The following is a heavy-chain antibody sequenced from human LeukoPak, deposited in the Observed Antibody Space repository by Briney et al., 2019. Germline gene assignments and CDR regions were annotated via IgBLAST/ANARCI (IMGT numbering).Heavy chain of an antibody. J-gene: IGHJ3*02. Sequence: SETLSLTCTVSGYSITRGYYWGWIRQPPGKGLEWIGSIYYSGSTYYNPSLKSRVTISVDTSKNQFSLKLSSVTAADTAVYYCARGIVVVPAAMLDAFDIWGQGTTVTVSS. CDR3: ARGIVVVPAAMLDAFDI. CDR2: IYYSGST. D-gene: IGHD2-2*01. CDR1: GYSITRGYY. V-gene: IGHV4-38-2*02.